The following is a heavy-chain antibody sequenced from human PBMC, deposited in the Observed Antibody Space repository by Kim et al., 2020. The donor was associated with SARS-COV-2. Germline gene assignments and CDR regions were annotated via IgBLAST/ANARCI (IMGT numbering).Heavy chain of an antibody. CDR1: GFTFSSYW. CDR3: ARDHRSSDYYGSGPGLYFDN. CDR2: IKQDGSEK. D-gene: IGHD3-10*01. J-gene: IGHJ4*02. Sequence: GGSLRLSCAASGFTFSSYWMSWVRQAPGKGLEWVANIKQDGSEKYYVDSVKGRFTISRDNAKNSLYLQMNSLRAEDTAVYYCARDHRSSDYYGSGPGLYFDNWGQGTLVTVSS. V-gene: IGHV3-7*01.